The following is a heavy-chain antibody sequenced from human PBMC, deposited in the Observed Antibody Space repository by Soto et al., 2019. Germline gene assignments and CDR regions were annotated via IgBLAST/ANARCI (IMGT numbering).Heavy chain of an antibody. Sequence: ASVKVSCKASGYTFTSYAMHWVRQAPGQRLEWMGWINAGNGNTKYSQKFQGRVTITRDTSASTAYMELSSLRSEDTAVYYCARSSSWYFNSDYWGQGTLVTVS. V-gene: IGHV1-3*01. CDR1: GYTFTSYA. CDR2: INAGNGNT. D-gene: IGHD6-13*01. J-gene: IGHJ4*02. CDR3: ARSSSWYFNSDY.